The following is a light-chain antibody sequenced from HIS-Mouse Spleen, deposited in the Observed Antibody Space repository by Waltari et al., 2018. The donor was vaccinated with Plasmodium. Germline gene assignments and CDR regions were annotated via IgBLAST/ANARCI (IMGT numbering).Light chain of an antibody. CDR2: AAS. Sequence: DIQITQSPSSLPASVGAIVTITWRASPGISNYLAWYQQKPGKVPNLLIYAASTLQSGVPSMFSGSGSGTDFTLTISSLQPEDLATYYCQQSYSTRPTFGGGTKVEIK. CDR3: QQSYSTRPT. J-gene: IGKJ4*01. CDR1: PGISNY. V-gene: IGKV1-27*01.